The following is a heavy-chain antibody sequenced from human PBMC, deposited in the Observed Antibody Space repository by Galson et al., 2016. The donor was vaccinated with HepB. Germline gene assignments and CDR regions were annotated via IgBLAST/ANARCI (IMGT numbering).Heavy chain of an antibody. CDR2: ISERSKEL. CDR3: ARDSFGTLVRGTRGCMDV. Sequence: SLRLSCAASGFTFSAYTMNWVRQAPGKGLEWVSSISERSKELHYADSVRGRFTISRDNAKNSLYLQMNSLRVEDTAVYYCARDSFGTLVRGTRGCMDVWGQGTTV. CDR1: GFTFSAYT. V-gene: IGHV3-21*01. J-gene: IGHJ6*02. D-gene: IGHD3-10*01.